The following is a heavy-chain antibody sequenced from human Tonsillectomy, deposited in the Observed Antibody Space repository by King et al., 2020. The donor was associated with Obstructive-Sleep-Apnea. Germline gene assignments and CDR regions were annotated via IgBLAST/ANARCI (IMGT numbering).Heavy chain of an antibody. CDR2: IYYSGST. Sequence: QLQESGPGLVKPSETLSLTCTVSGGSISSYYWSWIRQPPGKGLEWIGYIYYSGSTNYNPSLKSRVTISVDTSKNQFSLKLSSVTAADTAVYYCARSPGRQQLVRGSWFYFDYWGQGTLVTVSS. D-gene: IGHD6-13*01. J-gene: IGHJ4*02. V-gene: IGHV4-59*01. CDR1: GGSISSYY. CDR3: ARSPGRQQLVRGSWFYFDY.